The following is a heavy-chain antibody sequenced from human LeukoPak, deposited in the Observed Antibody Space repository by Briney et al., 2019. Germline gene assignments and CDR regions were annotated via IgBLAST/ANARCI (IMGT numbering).Heavy chain of an antibody. CDR3: ARTSIIDY. J-gene: IGHJ4*02. D-gene: IGHD6-6*01. CDR1: GYSFTNFW. CDR2: IYPGDSDT. Sequence: HGESLKISCKGSGYSFTNFWIGWVRQMPGKGLEWMGIIYPGDSDTRYSPSFQGQVSISADKSISTAYLQWSSLRASDTAMYYCARTSIIDYWGQGILVTVSS. V-gene: IGHV5-51*01.